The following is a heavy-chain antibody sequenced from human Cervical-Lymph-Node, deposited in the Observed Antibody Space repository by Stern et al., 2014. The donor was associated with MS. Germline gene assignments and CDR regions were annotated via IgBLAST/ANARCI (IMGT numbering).Heavy chain of an antibody. Sequence: VQLEESGAEVKKPGASVKVSCKASGYTFTSYDINWVRQATGQGLEWMGWMNPNSGNTGYAQKFQGRVTMTRNTSISTAYMELSSLRSEDMAVYYCARGLKTRGYYDSSGYYGVDYWGQGTLVTVSS. CDR2: MNPNSGNT. J-gene: IGHJ4*02. D-gene: IGHD3-22*01. CDR3: ARGLKTRGYYDSSGYYGVDY. CDR1: GYTFTSYD. V-gene: IGHV1-8*01.